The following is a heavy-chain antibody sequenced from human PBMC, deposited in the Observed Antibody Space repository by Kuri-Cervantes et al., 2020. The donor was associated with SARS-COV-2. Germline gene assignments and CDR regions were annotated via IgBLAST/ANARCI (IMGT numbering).Heavy chain of an antibody. CDR1: GFTFSNYA. J-gene: IGHJ2*01. CDR3: ARGFELLQYFDL. V-gene: IGHV3-30-3*01. CDR2: ISSDGSKS. Sequence: GGSLRLSCEASGFTFSNYAMHWVRQAPDKGLEWVAVISSDGSKSYHADSVKGRFTISRDNSQNTLYVQMNSLRPEDTAVYYCARGFELLQYFDLWGRGTLVTVSS. D-gene: IGHD1-7*01.